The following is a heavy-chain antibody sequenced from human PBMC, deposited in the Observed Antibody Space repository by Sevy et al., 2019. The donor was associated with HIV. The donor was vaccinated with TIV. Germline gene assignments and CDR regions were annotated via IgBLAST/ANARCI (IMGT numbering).Heavy chain of an antibody. CDR3: AGSFYRNWFDP. J-gene: IGHJ5*02. CDR2: ISSSSSTI. V-gene: IGHV3-48*01. D-gene: IGHD2-2*02. Sequence: GGSLRLSCAASGFTFSSYSMNWVRQAPGKGLEWVSYISSSSSTIYYADSVKGRFTISRDNAKNSLYLQMNSLRAEDKAVFYWAGSFYRNWFDPWGQGTLVTVSS. CDR1: GFTFSSYS.